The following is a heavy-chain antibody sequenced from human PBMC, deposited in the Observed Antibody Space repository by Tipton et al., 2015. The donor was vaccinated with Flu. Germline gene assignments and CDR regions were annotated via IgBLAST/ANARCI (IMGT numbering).Heavy chain of an antibody. CDR2: IYHSGTT. CDR3: ARRDYSNYVSVPKNWFDS. Sequence: TLSLTRSVSGDSIASDYYWGWIRQPPGKGLEWIGNIYHSGTTYQNPSLRSRVTILLDRAKNQFSLKLSFVTAADTAVYYCARRDYSNYVSVPKNWFDSWGQGILVAVSS. J-gene: IGHJ5*01. V-gene: IGHV4-38-2*01. D-gene: IGHD4-11*01. CDR1: GDSIASDYY.